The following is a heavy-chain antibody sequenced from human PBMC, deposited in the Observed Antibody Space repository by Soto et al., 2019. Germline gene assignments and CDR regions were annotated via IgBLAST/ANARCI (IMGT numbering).Heavy chain of an antibody. CDR1: GGTFSSYA. CDR2: IIPIFGTA. CDR3: ARHSCCSTPNYYYGMEV. J-gene: IGHJ6*02. D-gene: IGHD2-15*01. V-gene: IGHV1-69*12. Sequence: QVQLVQSGAEVKKPGSSVKVSCKASGGTFSSYAISWVRQAPGKGLEWMGGIIPIFGTANYAQKFQGRVTITADESTSTAYMELSSLRSEDTAVYYCARHSCCSTPNYYYGMEVWGQGTTVTVSS.